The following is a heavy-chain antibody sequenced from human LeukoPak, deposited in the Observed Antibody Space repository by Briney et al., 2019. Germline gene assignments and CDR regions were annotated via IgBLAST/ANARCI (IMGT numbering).Heavy chain of an antibody. CDR1: GGSINSYY. CDR3: ARVSRTPATDKIFHS. J-gene: IGHJ4*02. D-gene: IGHD6-13*01. V-gene: IGHV4-59*12. CDR2: IYYSGST. Sequence: SETLSLTCTVSGGSINSYYWTWIRQPPGKGLEWIGYIYYSGSTNYNPSLKSRVTISVDTSKTQFSLELTSVTAADTAVYYCARVSRTPATDKIFHSWGQGTLVTVSS.